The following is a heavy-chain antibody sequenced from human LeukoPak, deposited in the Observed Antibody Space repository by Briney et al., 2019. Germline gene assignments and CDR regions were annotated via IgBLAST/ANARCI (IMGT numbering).Heavy chain of an antibody. J-gene: IGHJ4*02. CDR3: ARVSLVRGAPDYYFDY. CDR1: GGSISSGGYY. Sequence: SQTLSLTCAVSGGSISSGGYYWSWIRQPAGKGLECIGCIYSSGSTNYNPSLKSRVTMSVDTSKNQFSLKLSSVTAADTAVYYCARVSLVRGAPDYYFDYWGQGTLVTVSS. D-gene: IGHD3-10*01. CDR2: IYSSGST. V-gene: IGHV4-61*02.